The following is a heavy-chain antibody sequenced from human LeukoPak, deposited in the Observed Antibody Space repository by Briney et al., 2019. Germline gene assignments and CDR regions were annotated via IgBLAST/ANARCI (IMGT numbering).Heavy chain of an antibody. V-gene: IGHV1-2*02. J-gene: IGHJ5*02. Sequence: ASVKVSCKASGYTFTGYFMHWVRQAPGQGLEWMGWINPNSGGTNYAQKFQRRVTMTRDTSISTAYMELGRLRSDATAVCYCAREVAAAGTRWFDPWGQGTLVTVSS. CDR3: AREVAAAGTRWFDP. CDR2: INPNSGGT. D-gene: IGHD6-13*01. CDR1: GYTFTGYF.